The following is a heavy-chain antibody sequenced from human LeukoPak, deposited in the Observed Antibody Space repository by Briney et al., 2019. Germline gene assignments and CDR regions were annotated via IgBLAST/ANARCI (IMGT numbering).Heavy chain of an antibody. Sequence: PGGSLRLSCAASGLAFNNAWMTWVRQAPGKGLEWVGRIKSKTDGGTTDYAAPVQGRFTISRDDSKNTLYLQTNSVKTEDTAVYYCTPLTYHYDSSGYYYVGYFQHWGQGTLVTVSS. CDR3: TPLTYHYDSSGYYYVGYFQH. J-gene: IGHJ1*01. D-gene: IGHD3-22*01. CDR2: IKSKTDGGTT. V-gene: IGHV3-15*05. CDR1: GLAFNNAW.